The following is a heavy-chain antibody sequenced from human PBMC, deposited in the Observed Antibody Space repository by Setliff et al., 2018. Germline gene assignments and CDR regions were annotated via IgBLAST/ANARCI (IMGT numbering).Heavy chain of an antibody. J-gene: IGHJ4*02. Sequence: SETLSLTCDVFGGSFSGYFWAWIRQSPGKGLEWIGDVNDSGSANYKPSLKSRLTISXXXXXXXXXXXXXXVTAADTAVYYCARGRYYGSGSYSLWGQGTLVTVSS. D-gene: IGHD3-10*01. CDR2: VNDSGSA. CDR3: ARGRYYGSGSYSL. CDR1: GGSFSGYF. V-gene: IGHV4-34*01.